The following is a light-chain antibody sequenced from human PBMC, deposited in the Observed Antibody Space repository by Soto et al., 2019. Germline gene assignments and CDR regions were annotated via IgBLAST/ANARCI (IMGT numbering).Light chain of an antibody. CDR1: QSISNR. J-gene: IGKJ1*01. Sequence: DIQMTQSPSTLSASVGDRVTITCRASQSISNRLAWYQQKPGKAPKVLIYDASSLEGGVPSRFSGTGSATEFILTISSLQPDDFATYYCQQYETFSGTFGQGTKVDIK. CDR3: QQYETFSGT. V-gene: IGKV1-5*01. CDR2: DAS.